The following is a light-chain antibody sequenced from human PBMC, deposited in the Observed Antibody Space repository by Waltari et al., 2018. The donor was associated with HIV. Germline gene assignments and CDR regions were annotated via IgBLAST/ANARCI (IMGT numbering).Light chain of an antibody. Sequence: IPMTPSPSSLSASVGARVTITCQASQDISNYLNWYQQKPGKAPKLLIYDASNLETGVPSRFSGSGSGTDFTFTISSLQPEDIATYYCQQYDNLPPGTFGPGTKVDIK. CDR3: QQYDNLPPGT. CDR2: DAS. CDR1: QDISNY. J-gene: IGKJ3*01. V-gene: IGKV1-33*01.